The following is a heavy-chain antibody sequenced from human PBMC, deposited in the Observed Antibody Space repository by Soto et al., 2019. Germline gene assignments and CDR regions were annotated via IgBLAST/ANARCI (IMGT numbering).Heavy chain of an antibody. CDR2: MSDSGST. J-gene: IGHJ4*02. V-gene: IGHV4-39*01. CDR3: ARGHGGITVFGAPGHFDY. Sequence: SETLSLTCTVSGGSISSSGYYWGWIRQPPGKGLEWIGSMSDSGSTYYNPSLKSRVTMSADTPRNQFSLKMRSVTAVDTSVYYCARGHGGITVFGAPGHFDYWGQGALVTVSS. D-gene: IGHD3-3*01. CDR1: GGSISSSGYY.